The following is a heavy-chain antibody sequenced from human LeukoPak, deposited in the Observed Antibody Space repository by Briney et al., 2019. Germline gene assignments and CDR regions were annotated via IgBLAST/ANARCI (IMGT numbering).Heavy chain of an antibody. CDR1: GGSISSSRYY. CDR3: ARRAGDSSGYYNWFDL. Sequence: SETLSLTCSVSGGSISSSRYYWGWIRQPPGKGLEWIGTIYYSGDTFYNPSLKSRVTISVDTSKNQFSLKLRSVTAADTAVYYCARRAGDSSGYYNWFDLWGEGTLVTVSS. D-gene: IGHD3-22*01. J-gene: IGHJ5*02. V-gene: IGHV4-39*01. CDR2: IYYSGDT.